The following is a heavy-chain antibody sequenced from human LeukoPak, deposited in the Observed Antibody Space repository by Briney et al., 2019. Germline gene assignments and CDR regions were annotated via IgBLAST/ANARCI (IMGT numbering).Heavy chain of an antibody. V-gene: IGHV4-39*01. J-gene: IGHJ1*01. D-gene: IGHD3-22*01. Sequence: SETLSLTCAVYGGSFSGYYWGWIRQPPGKGLEWTGSIYYSGSTYYNPSLKSRVTISVDTSKNQFSLKLSSVTAADTAVYYCARHDNSGYLSYFQHWGQGTLVTVSS. CDR2: IYYSGST. CDR3: ARHDNSGYLSYFQH. CDR1: GGSFSGYY.